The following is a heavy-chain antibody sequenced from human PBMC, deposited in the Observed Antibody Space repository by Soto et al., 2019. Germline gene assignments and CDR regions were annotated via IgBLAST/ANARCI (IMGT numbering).Heavy chain of an antibody. D-gene: IGHD3-3*01. J-gene: IGHJ6*02. CDR3: ARAPGDFWSGYWPYGMDV. Sequence: GGSPRLSCAASGFIVSTNYMSWVRQAPGRGLEWVSVMYSGGSTYYADSVKGRFTISRDNSKNTLYLQMNSLRAEDTAVYYCARAPGDFWSGYWPYGMDVWGQGTTVTVSS. CDR2: MYSGGST. CDR1: GFIVSTNY. V-gene: IGHV3-66*01.